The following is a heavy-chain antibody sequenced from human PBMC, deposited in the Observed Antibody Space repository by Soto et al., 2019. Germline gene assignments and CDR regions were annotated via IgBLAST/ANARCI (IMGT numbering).Heavy chain of an antibody. J-gene: IGHJ5*02. D-gene: IGHD4-17*01. CDR3: ARDLYGDYYNWFDP. CDR1: GGSISSYY. V-gene: IGHV4-59*01. CDR2: IYYSGST. Sequence: SETVSLTCTVSGGSISSYYWSWIRQPPGKGLEWIGYIYYSGSTNYNPSLKSRVTISVDTSKNQFSLKLSSVTAADTAVYYCARDLYGDYYNWFDPWGQGTLVTVSS.